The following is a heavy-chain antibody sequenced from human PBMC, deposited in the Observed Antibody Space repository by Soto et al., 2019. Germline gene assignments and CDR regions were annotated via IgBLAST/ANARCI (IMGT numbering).Heavy chain of an antibody. CDR1: GGSIRSYY. D-gene: IGHD6-19*01. Sequence: PSETLSLTCTVSGGSIRSYYWSWIRQPPGKGLEWIGYIYYSGSTNYNPSLKSRDAISLDTSKNQFSLKLNSVTAAVTVFYYCARLGYSGGWSHFDYWGQGTLVTVSS. CDR2: IYYSGST. V-gene: IGHV4-59*08. CDR3: ARLGYSGGWSHFDY. J-gene: IGHJ4*02.